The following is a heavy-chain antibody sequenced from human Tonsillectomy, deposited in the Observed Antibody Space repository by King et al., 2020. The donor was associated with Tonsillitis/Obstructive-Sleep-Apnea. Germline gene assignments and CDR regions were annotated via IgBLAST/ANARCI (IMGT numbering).Heavy chain of an antibody. CDR2: VYPGDSDT. J-gene: IGHJ4*02. V-gene: IGHV5-51*01. D-gene: IGHD6-19*01. CDR3: ARHAQGAGTCYLDY. Sequence: VQLVESGAEVKKAGESLKISCKGSGYRFTSYWIGWVRQMPGKGLEWMGIVYPGDSDTSYSPSFQGQVTMSADKSISTAYLQWTSLKASDTAMYYCARHAQGAGTCYLDYWGPGTLVTVSS. CDR1: GYRFTSYW.